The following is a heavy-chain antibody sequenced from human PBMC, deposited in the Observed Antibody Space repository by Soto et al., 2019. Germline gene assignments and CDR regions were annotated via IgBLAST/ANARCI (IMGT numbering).Heavy chain of an antibody. Sequence: SGGSLRLSCAASGFKFSNYAMSWVRQAPGKGLEWVSLISATGGGTYYADSVKGRFTISGDNSHNTLYLQVHSLTAEDTAVYSCAKDRRAGGNSAFYFDFWGQGAQVTVSS. CDR1: GFKFSNYA. D-gene: IGHD3-16*01. CDR3: AKDRRAGGNSAFYFDF. CDR2: ISATGGGT. J-gene: IGHJ4*02. V-gene: IGHV3-23*01.